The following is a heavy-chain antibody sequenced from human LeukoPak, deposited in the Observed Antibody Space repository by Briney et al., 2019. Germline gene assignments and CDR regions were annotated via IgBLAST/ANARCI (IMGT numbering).Heavy chain of an antibody. J-gene: IGHJ3*01. CDR1: GFTFSSYW. CDR3: ARDPIPPGLVVDS. CDR2: INQDGSEK. D-gene: IGHD3/OR15-3a*01. Sequence: GGSLRLSCAASGFTFSSYWMSWVRQAPGKGLEWVANINQDGSEKYYVDSVKGRFAISRDNAKNSLYLQMNSLRAEDTALYYCARDPIPPGLVVDSWGQGTKVTASS. V-gene: IGHV3-7*01.